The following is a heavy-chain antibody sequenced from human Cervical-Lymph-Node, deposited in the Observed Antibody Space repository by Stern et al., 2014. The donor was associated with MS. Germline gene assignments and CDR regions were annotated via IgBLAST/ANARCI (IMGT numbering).Heavy chain of an antibody. CDR3: AHRSTSVAGAWAS. Sequence: QVTLRESGPTLVKPTQTLTLTCDFSGFSLTTSGVGVGWIRQTPGKALEWLALVYWDDEKRYSPSLKNRLSIITDTAKNQVVLTMTNMDPVDTGTYYCAHRSTSVAGAWASWGQGILVVVSS. J-gene: IGHJ5*02. V-gene: IGHV2-5*02. CDR1: GFSLTTSGVG. CDR2: VYWDDEK. D-gene: IGHD1-26*01.